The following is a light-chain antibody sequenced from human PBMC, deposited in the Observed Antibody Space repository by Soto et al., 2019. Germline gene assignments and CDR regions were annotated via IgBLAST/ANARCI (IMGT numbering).Light chain of an antibody. V-gene: IGKV1-5*03. CDR2: EAS. CDR1: QSVSNW. CDR3: QQYADYTT. Sequence: DIQMTQSPSTLSASVGDRVTITCRASQSVSNWLAWYQQKPGQAPKLLIYEASDLEAGVPSRFSGSGSRTEFTLTINSLQPDDFATYYCQQYADYTTFGRGTKVEIK. J-gene: IGKJ4*02.